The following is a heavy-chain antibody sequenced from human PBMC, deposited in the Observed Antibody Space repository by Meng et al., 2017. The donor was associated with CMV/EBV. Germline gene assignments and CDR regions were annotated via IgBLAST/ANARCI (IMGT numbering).Heavy chain of an antibody. CDR3: TRDSYSGSYF. J-gene: IGHJ4*02. D-gene: IGHD1-26*01. CDR2: IRSKAYGGTT. Sequence: GVLRLSCTASGFTFGDYAMSWVRQAPGKGLEWVGFIRSKAYGGTTEYAASVKGRFTISRDDSKSIAYLQMNSLKTEDTAVYYCTRDSYSGSYFWGQGTLVTVSS. V-gene: IGHV3-49*04. CDR1: GFTFGDYA.